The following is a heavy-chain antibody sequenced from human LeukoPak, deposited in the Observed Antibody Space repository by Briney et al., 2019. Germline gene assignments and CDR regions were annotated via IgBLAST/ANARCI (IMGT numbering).Heavy chain of an antibody. J-gene: IGHJ3*02. Sequence: GGSLRLSCAASRFTFSSYGMHWVRQAPGKGLEWVAFIRYDGSNKYYADSVKGRFTISRDNSKNTLYLQMNSLRAEDTAVYYCAKALQGLDAFDIWGQGTMVTVSS. CDR3: AKALQGLDAFDI. CDR2: IRYDGSNK. V-gene: IGHV3-30*02. CDR1: RFTFSSYG.